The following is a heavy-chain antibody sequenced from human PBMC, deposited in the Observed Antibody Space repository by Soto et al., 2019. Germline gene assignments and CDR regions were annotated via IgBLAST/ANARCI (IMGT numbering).Heavy chain of an antibody. CDR2: IIPIGATV. J-gene: IGHJ6*02. CDR3: ARDLLGFGYTYADV. Sequence: QVQLVQSGAEVKKPGSSVKVSCKASGGTFSNYALISWVRQAPGQGLEWMGGIIPIGATVNYAQKFQGRVTITADESTSTVYMDLASRRSEDTAVYYCARDLLGFGYTYADVWGQGTTVTVSS. CDR1: GGTFSNYA. D-gene: IGHD3-10*01. V-gene: IGHV1-69*12.